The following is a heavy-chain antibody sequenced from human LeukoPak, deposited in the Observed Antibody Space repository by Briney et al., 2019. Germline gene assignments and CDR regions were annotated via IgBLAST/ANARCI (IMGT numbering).Heavy chain of an antibody. CDR1: GGSISSYY. CDR2: IYYSGST. D-gene: IGHD1-26*01. Sequence: SETLSLTCTVSGGSISSYYWNWIRQPPGKGLEWIGYIYYSGSTNYNPSLKSRVTISVDTSKNQFSLKLSSVTAADTAVYYCAGWEPEYYFDYWGQGTLVTVSS. J-gene: IGHJ4*02. CDR3: AGWEPEYYFDY. V-gene: IGHV4-59*08.